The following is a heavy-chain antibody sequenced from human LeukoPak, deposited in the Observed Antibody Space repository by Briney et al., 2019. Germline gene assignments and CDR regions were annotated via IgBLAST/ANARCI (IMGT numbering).Heavy chain of an antibody. CDR1: GGTFSSYA. CDR3: ARGAPPYYYDSSGYYYPY. V-gene: IGHV1-69*04. J-gene: IGHJ4*02. D-gene: IGHD3-22*01. CDR2: LIPILGIA. Sequence: SVKVSCKASGGTFSSYAISWVRRAPGHGLEWMGRLIPILGIANYAQKFQGRVTITADKSTSTAYMELSSLRSEDTAVYYCARGAPPYYYDSSGYYYPYWGQGTLVTVSS.